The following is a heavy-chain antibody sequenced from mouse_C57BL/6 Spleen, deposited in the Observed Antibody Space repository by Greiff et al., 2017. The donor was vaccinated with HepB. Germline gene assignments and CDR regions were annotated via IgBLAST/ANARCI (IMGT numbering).Heavy chain of an antibody. Sequence: EVKLVESGGDLVKPGGSLKLSCAASGFTFSSYGMSWVRQTPDKRLEWVATISSGGSYTYYPDSVKERFTISRDKAKNTLYLQMSSLKSEDTAMYYCASPLYYSNYDWYFDVWGTGTTVTVAS. CDR3: ASPLYYSNYDWYFDV. J-gene: IGHJ1*03. D-gene: IGHD2-5*01. CDR1: GFTFSSYG. CDR2: ISSGGSYT. V-gene: IGHV5-6*01.